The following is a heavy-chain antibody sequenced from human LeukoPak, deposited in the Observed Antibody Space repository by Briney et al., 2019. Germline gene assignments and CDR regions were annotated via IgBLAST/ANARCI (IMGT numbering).Heavy chain of an antibody. CDR2: IKTDGSST. J-gene: IGHJ3*02. V-gene: IGHV3-74*01. Sequence: GGSLRLSCAASGFTFSNYWMHWVRQVPGKGLMWVSRIKTDGSSTSYADSVKGRFTISRDDAKSTLYLQMNALRTEDTAVYYCASAPISAGAFDIWGQGTMVTVSS. CDR3: ASAPISAGAFDI. CDR1: GFTFSNYW.